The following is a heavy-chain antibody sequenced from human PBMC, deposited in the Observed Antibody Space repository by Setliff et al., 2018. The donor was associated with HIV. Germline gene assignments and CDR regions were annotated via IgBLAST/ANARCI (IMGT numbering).Heavy chain of an antibody. J-gene: IGHJ4*02. CDR3: ARRDVSXXSGQFDY. Sequence: LSLTCAVSGYSLSSPHYWGWIRQPPGKGLEWIGSIYHSGGTFYSPSLKGRVTISLDTSQTQFSLKLNSVTAADTAVYYCARRDVSXXSGQFDYWGQGLLVTVSS. CDR2: IYHSGGT. CDR1: GYSLSSPHY. V-gene: IGHV4-38-2*01.